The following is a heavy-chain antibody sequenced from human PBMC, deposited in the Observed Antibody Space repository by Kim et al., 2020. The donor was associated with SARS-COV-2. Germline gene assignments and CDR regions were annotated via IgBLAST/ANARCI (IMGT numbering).Heavy chain of an antibody. D-gene: IGHD3-22*01. J-gene: IGHJ6*02. CDR2: ISYDGSNK. CDR1: GFTFSSYG. CDR3: AKEHYYDSSGFIYYYYYYGMDV. V-gene: IGHV3-30*18. Sequence: GGSLRLSCAASGFTFSSYGMHWVRQAPGKGLEWVAVISYDGSNKYYADSVKGRFTISRDNSKNTLYLQMNSLRAEDTAVYYCAKEHYYDSSGFIYYYYYYGMDVWGQGTTVTVSS.